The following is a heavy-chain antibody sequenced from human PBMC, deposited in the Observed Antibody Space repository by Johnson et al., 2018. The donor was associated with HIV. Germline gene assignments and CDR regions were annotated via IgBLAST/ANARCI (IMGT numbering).Heavy chain of an antibody. CDR2: ISSSGSTI. J-gene: IGHJ3*02. V-gene: IGHV3-11*04. CDR1: GFTFSVYY. D-gene: IGHD3-3*01. CDR3: AREGRGRGGITIFGDAFDI. Sequence: QVQLVESGGVVVQPGGSLRLSCAASGFTFSVYYMSWIRQAPGKGLEWVSYISSSGSTIYYADSVKGRFTISRDNAKNSLYLQMNSLRAEDTAVYCCAREGRGRGGITIFGDAFDIWGQGTKVTVSS.